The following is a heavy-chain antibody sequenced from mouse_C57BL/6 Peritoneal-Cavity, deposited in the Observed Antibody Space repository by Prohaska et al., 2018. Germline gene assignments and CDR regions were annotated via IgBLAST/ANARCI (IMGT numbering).Heavy chain of an antibody. J-gene: IGHJ1*03. Sequence: QIQLQQSGPELVKPGASVKISCKASGYTFIAYYINRVKQRPRQGLEWNGWIYPGSGNTKDNDKFKGRATLTVDTSSSTAYMQLSSLASDDSAVYFCARNSGSYYCSSDLYFDFWGTGTTVTVSS. D-gene: IGHD1-1*01. CDR2: IYPGSGNT. CDR1: GYTFIAYY. CDR3: ARNSGSYYCSSDLYFDF. V-gene: IGHV1-84*01.